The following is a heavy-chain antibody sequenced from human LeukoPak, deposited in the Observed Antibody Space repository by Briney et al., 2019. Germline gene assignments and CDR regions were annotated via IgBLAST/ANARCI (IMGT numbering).Heavy chain of an antibody. Sequence: SQTLSLTCAVSGDSISSGGYSWSWIRQPPGKGLEWIGYIYHSGSTYYNPSLKSRVTLSVDMSKNQLSLKVSSVTAADTAVYYCARDRSWGQGTLVTVSS. V-gene: IGHV4-30-2*01. CDR1: GDSISSGGYS. CDR3: ARDRS. J-gene: IGHJ4*02. CDR2: IYHSGST.